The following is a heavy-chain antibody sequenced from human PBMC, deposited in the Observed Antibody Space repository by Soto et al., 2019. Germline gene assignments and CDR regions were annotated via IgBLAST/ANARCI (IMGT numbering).Heavy chain of an antibody. CDR3: AKDRDTAMFYYYYYGMDV. CDR1: GFTFSSYG. CDR2: ISYDGSNK. V-gene: IGHV3-30*18. Sequence: GGSLRLSCAASGFTFSSYGMHWVRQAPGKGLEWVAVISYDGSNKYYADSVKGRFTISRDNSKNTLYLQMNSLRAEDTAVYYCAKDRDTAMFYYYYYGMDVWGQGTTVTVSS. D-gene: IGHD5-18*01. J-gene: IGHJ6*02.